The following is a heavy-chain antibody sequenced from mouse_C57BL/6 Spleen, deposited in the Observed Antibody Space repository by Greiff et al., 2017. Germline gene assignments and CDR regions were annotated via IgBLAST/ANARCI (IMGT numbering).Heavy chain of an antibody. V-gene: IGHV1-42*01. Sequence: VQLQQSGPELVKPGASVKISCKASGYSFTGYYMNWVKQSPEKSLEWIGEINPSTGGTTYNQKFKAKATLTVDKSSSTAYMQLKSLTSEDSAVYYCAREGDYWGKGTTLTVSS. CDR3: AREGDY. CDR2: INPSTGGT. J-gene: IGHJ2*01. CDR1: GYSFTGYY.